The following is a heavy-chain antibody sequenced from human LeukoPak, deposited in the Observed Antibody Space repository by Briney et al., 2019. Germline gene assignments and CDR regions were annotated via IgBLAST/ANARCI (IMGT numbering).Heavy chain of an antibody. CDR1: GGGFTTYA. J-gene: IGHJ4*02. Sequence: SVKVSCKASGGGFTTYAISWVRQAPGQGLEWMGSIIPFLGTTNYAQKFQGRVTITADEPTRTAYMELTYVRSDDTAVYYCTIIPNVILFTHYFEYWGQGTLVTVSS. CDR3: TIIPNVILFTHYFEY. CDR2: IIPFLGTT. D-gene: IGHD2-21*01. V-gene: IGHV1-69*11.